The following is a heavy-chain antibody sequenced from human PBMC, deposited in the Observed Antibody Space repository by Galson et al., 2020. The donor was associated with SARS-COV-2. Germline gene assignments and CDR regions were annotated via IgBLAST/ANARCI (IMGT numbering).Heavy chain of an antibody. J-gene: IGHJ4*02. CDR3: ASTGGPYYDSSGYYSFDY. CDR1: GFTFSNYA. Sequence: GGSLRLSCAASGFTFSNYAMSWVRQAPGKGLEWVSAISGSGGSTYYADSVKGRFTISRDNSKNTLYLQMNSLRAEDTAVYYCASTGGPYYDSSGYYSFDYWGQGTLVTVSS. CDR2: ISGSGGST. D-gene: IGHD3-22*01. V-gene: IGHV3-23*01.